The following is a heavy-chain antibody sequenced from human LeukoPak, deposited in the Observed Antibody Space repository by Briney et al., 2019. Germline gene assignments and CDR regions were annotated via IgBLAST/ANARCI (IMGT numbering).Heavy chain of an antibody. CDR2: ISWNSGSI. D-gene: IGHD3-22*01. Sequence: GGSLRLSCAASGLTFDDYAMHWIRQAPGKGLEWVSGISWNSGSIGYADSVKGRFAISRDNAKNSLYLRMNSLRAEDTALYYCARGDCYDSSGCPFDYWGQGTLVTVSS. J-gene: IGHJ4*02. CDR3: ARGDCYDSSGCPFDY. V-gene: IGHV3-9*01. CDR1: GLTFDDYA.